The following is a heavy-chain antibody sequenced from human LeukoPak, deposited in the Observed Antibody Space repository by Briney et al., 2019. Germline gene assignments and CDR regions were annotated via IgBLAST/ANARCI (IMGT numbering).Heavy chain of an antibody. CDR1: GFTFRSHC. V-gene: IGHV3-7*01. Sequence: GGSLRLSCTASGFTFRSHCMSWVRQAPGKGLEWVANIKQDEIEKHYVDSVKGRFTISRDNAKNSVYLQMDSLRSEDTAVYYCAREGSTMIVHDYWGQGTLVTVSA. CDR2: IKQDEIEK. J-gene: IGHJ4*02. CDR3: AREGSTMIVHDY. D-gene: IGHD3-22*01.